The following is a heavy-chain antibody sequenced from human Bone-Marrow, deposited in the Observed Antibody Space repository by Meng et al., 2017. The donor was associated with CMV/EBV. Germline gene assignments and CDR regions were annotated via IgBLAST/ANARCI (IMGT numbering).Heavy chain of an antibody. CDR1: GFSLSTSGMR. CDR2: IDWDDDK. V-gene: IGHV2-70D*14. Sequence: SGPTLVKPTQTLTLTCTFSGFSLSTSGMRVSWIRQPPGKALEWLARIDWDDDKFYSTSLKTRLTISKDTSKNQVVLTMTNMDPVDTATYYCARATGVVDYYYGMDVWGQGTTVTVSS. J-gene: IGHJ6*02. D-gene: IGHD3-3*01. CDR3: ARATGVVDYYYGMDV.